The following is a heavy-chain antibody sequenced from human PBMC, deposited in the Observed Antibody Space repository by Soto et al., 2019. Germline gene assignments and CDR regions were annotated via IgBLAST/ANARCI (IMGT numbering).Heavy chain of an antibody. CDR1: GGTFSSYT. J-gene: IGHJ6*03. CDR2: MIPISGKT. Sequence: ASVKVSCKASGGTFSSYTISWVRQAPGQGLEWMGRMIPISGKTNYAQKFQGRVTMTRNTSISTAYMELNSLRAEDTAVYYCARGSNNNDFPTPPDYYYYYMDVWGKGTTVTVS. CDR3: ARGSNNNDFPTPPDYYYYYMDV. D-gene: IGHD3-3*01. V-gene: IGHV1-8*02.